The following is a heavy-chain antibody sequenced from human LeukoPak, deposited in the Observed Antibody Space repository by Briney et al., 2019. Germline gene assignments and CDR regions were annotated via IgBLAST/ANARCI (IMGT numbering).Heavy chain of an antibody. D-gene: IGHD6-13*01. Sequence: SETLSLTCTVSGGSISNYYWSWIRQPPGKGLEWIGYIYYSGSATYNPSLKSRVTLSVDTSKNQFSLKLSSVTAADTAVYYCARGSIAAAEGSHWFDPWGQGTLVTVSS. CDR3: ARGSIAAAEGSHWFDP. CDR2: IYYSGSA. CDR1: GGSISNYY. J-gene: IGHJ5*02. V-gene: IGHV4-59*01.